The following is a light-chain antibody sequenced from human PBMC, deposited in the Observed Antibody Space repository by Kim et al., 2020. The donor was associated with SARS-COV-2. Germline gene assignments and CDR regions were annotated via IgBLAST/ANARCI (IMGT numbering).Light chain of an antibody. CDR3: LQYKSYSLYT. CDR2: EAS. Sequence: DIQMTQSPSTLSASVGDRVTITCRASQNINTWLAWSQQKPGKAPNLLIYEASSLESGVPSRFSGSGSGTEFTLTISSLQPDDFATYYCLQYKSYSLYTFGQGTKLEI. J-gene: IGKJ2*01. V-gene: IGKV1-5*03. CDR1: QNINTW.